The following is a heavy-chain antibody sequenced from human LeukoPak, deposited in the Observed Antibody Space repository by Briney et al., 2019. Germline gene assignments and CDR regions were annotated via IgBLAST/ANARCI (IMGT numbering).Heavy chain of an antibody. D-gene: IGHD4-17*01. CDR3: ARHEDYGDYGVDY. V-gene: IGHV4-39*01. CDR2: IYYSGST. CDR1: GGSISSSSYY. J-gene: IGHJ4*02. Sequence: SETLSLXCTVSGGSISSSSYYWGWIRQPPGKGLEWIGSIYYSGSTYYNPSLKSRVTISVDTSKNQFSLKLSSVTAADTAVHYCARHEDYGDYGVDYWGQGTLVTVSS.